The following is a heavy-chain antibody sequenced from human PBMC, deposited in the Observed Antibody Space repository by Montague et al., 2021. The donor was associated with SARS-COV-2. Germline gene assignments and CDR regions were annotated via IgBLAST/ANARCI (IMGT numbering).Heavy chain of an antibody. CDR3: TRWDPQIRTLFGFRGKSANDY. D-gene: IGHD4-23*01. V-gene: IGHV4-34*01. CDR1: GESFSGYY. J-gene: IGHJ4*02. Sequence: SETLSLTCAVYGESFSGYYWTWIRRSPGRGLEWIAEINDGGTTNYNWSLKSRVTISVDTSKNQFSLKLSSVTVADTAVYYCTRWDPQIRTLFGFRGKSANDYWGQGTLVTVSS. CDR2: INDGGTT.